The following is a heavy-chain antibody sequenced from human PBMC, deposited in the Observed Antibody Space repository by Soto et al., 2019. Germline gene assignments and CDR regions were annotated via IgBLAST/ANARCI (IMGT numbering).Heavy chain of an antibody. CDR2: ISGSGGST. CDR3: AKGAALRSSNYYYYVMDF. Sequence: GSLRLSCAASGFTFSSYAMSWVRQAPGKGLEWVSAISGSGGSTYYADSVKGRFTISRDNSKNTLYLQMNSLRAEDTAVYYCAKGAALRSSNYYYYVMDFCGQGSTVTVSS. D-gene: IGHD2-21*02. J-gene: IGHJ6*02. V-gene: IGHV3-23*01. CDR1: GFTFSSYA.